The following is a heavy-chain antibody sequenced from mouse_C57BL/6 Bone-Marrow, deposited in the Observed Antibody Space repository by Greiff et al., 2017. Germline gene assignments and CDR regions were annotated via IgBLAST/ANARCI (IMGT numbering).Heavy chain of an antibody. V-gene: IGHV7-3*01. Sequence: EVKLVESGGGLVQPGGSLSLSCAASGFTFTDYYMSWVRQPPGKALEWLGFIRNKANGYTTEYSASVKGRFTISRDNSQSILYLEVNALRAEDSATYYCGRAKRDFDFWGTGTTVTVSS. CDR2: IRNKANGYTT. J-gene: IGHJ1*03. CDR3: GRAKRDFDF. CDR1: GFTFTDYY.